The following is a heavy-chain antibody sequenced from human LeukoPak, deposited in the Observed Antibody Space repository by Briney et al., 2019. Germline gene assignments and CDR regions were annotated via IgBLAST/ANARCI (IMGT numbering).Heavy chain of an antibody. Sequence: GESLKISCKGSGYTFSSYWIGWVRQMPGKGLEWMGIIYPDDSDTRYSPSLQGQVTISADKSISTAYLQWSSLKASETAMYYCARLAYCSNDVCYSNYYYSMDVWGKGTTVTVSS. CDR1: GYTFSSYW. J-gene: IGHJ6*03. V-gene: IGHV5-51*01. D-gene: IGHD2-8*01. CDR3: ARLAYCSNDVCYSNYYYSMDV. CDR2: IYPDDSDT.